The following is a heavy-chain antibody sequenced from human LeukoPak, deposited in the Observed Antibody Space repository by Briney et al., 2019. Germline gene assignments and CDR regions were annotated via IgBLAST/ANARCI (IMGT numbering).Heavy chain of an antibody. J-gene: IGHJ6*03. CDR3: AREGVAAAGTSDMDV. CDR2: INNDGSDT. V-gene: IGHV3-74*01. CDR1: GFTFSSFW. D-gene: IGHD6-13*01. Sequence: PGGSLRLSCAASGFTFSSFWMHWVRQAPGRGLVWVSRINNDGSDTDYADSVKGRFTISRDNAKNSLYLQMNSLRAEDTAVYYCAREGVAAAGTSDMDVWGKGTTVTVSS.